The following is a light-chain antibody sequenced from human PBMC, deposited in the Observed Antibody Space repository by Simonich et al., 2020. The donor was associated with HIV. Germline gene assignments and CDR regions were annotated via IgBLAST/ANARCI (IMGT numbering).Light chain of an antibody. CDR1: SSDVGSYSL. CDR3: CSYAGSSTWV. Sequence: QSALTQPASVSGSPGQSITISCTGTSSDVGSYSLVSWYQQHPGKAPKPLIYDGSKRPSGVSKRFAGSLSGNTASLTISGLQAEDEADYYCCSYAGSSTWVFGGGTKLTVL. V-gene: IGLV2-23*01. J-gene: IGLJ3*02. CDR2: DGS.